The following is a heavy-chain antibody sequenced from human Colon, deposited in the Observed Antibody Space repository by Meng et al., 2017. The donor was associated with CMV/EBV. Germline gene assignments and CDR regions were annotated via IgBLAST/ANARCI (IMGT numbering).Heavy chain of an antibody. CDR2: ISPHSART. J-gene: IGHJ3*02. Sequence: ASVKVSCKASNDTITRFGINWVRQAPGQGLEWMGWISPHSARTNYAESLQGRVTMTTETSTATAYMELKSLTSDDTAVYYCAKEKTIFGVIPTDAFDIWGQGTIVTVSS. CDR1: NDTITRFG. D-gene: IGHD3-3*01. V-gene: IGHV1-18*01. CDR3: AKEKTIFGVIPTDAFDI.